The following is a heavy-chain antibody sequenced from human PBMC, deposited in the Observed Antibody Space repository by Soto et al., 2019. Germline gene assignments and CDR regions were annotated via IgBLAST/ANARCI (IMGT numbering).Heavy chain of an antibody. CDR3: ARGGSVDY. V-gene: IGHV4-59*12. J-gene: IGHJ4*02. D-gene: IGHD5-12*01. CDR1: GDSISNYY. Sequence: SETLSLTCTVSGDSISNYYWSWTRQPPGKGLEWIGYFSYSGSTNYNPSLKSRVTISVDTSKNQFSLKLSSVTAADTAVYYCARGGSVDYWGQGTLVTVSS. CDR2: FSYSGST.